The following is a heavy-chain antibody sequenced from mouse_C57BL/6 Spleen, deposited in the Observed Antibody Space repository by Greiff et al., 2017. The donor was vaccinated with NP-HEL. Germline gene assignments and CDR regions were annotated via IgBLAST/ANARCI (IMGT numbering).Heavy chain of an antibody. Sequence: QVQLQQSGAELVMPGASVKLSCKASGYTFTSYWMHWVKQRPGQGLEWIGEIDPSDSYTNYNQKFKGKSTLTVDKSSSTAYMQLSSLTSEDSAVYYCARSPAYVSSFYAMDYWGQGTSVTVSS. V-gene: IGHV1-69*01. D-gene: IGHD1-1*01. CDR2: IDPSDSYT. CDR3: ARSPAYVSSFYAMDY. J-gene: IGHJ4*01. CDR1: GYTFTSYW.